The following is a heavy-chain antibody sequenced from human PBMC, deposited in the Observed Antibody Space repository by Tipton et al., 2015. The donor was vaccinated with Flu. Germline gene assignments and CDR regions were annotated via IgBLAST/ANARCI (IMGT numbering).Heavy chain of an antibody. D-gene: IGHD2/OR15-2a*01. CDR2: IYHSGIT. V-gene: IGHV4-38-2*02. CDR3: AGGILGPTADY. CDR1: DYSITSGYY. J-gene: IGHJ4*02. Sequence: QVQLVQSGAEVKPSETLSLTCTVSDYSITSGYYWGWIRQSPGKGLEWIGNIYHSGITHYNPSLKSRVTVSLDTSKKQFSLKLISATAADTAVYYCAGGILGPTADYWGQGILVIVSS.